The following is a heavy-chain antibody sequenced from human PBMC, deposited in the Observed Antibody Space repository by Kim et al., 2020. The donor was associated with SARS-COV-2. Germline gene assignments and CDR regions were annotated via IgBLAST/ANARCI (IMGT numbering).Heavy chain of an antibody. V-gene: IGHV1-2*04. CDR1: GYTFTGYY. Sequence: ASVKVSCKASGYTFTGYYMHWVRQAPGQGLEWMGWINPNSGGTNYAQKFQGWVTMTRDTCISTAYMELSRLRSDDTAVYYCARDQKLRYFDWLRNYYYYGMDVWGQGTTVTVSS. CDR2: INPNSGGT. J-gene: IGHJ6*02. CDR3: ARDQKLRYFDWLRNYYYYGMDV. D-gene: IGHD3-9*01.